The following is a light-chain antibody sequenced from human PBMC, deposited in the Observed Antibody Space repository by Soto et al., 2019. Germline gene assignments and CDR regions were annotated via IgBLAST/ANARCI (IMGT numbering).Light chain of an antibody. J-gene: IGKJ4*01. Sequence: EIVLTQSPDTLSLSPGERATLSCRASQSVSGYLGWYQQKPGQAPRLLIYDASNRAYGVPARFRGSGSGTNFTLPIASLEPEDFAVYYYQQRSNWPYLTFGGGTRV. CDR2: DAS. CDR3: QQRSNWPYLT. CDR1: QSVSGY. V-gene: IGKV3-11*01.